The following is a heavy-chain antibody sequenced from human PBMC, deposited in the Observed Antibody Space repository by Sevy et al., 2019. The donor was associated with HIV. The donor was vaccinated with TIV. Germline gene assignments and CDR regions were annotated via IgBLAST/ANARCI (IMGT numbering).Heavy chain of an antibody. CDR3: ARALAVAGNYGMDV. V-gene: IGHV3-30-3*01. J-gene: IGHJ6*02. Sequence: GGSLRLSCAASGFTFSSYAMHWVRQAPGKGLEWVAVISYDGSNKYYADSVKGRFTISRDNSKNTLYLQMNSLRAEDMAVYYCARALAVAGNYGMDVWGQGTTVTVSS. D-gene: IGHD6-19*01. CDR1: GFTFSSYA. CDR2: ISYDGSNK.